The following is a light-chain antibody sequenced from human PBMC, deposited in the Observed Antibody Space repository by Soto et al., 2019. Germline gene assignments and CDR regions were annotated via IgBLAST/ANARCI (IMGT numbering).Light chain of an antibody. V-gene: IGLV1-44*01. CDR3: ATWDDSLNGPV. CDR2: SNN. Sequence: QSVLAQPPSASGTPGQRVTISCSGSSSNIGSNAVNWYQQLPGTAPKLLIYSNNQRPSGVPDRLSGSKSATSASLAISGLQSEDEADYYCATWDDSLNGPVFGGGTKLTVL. CDR1: SSNIGSNA. J-gene: IGLJ2*01.